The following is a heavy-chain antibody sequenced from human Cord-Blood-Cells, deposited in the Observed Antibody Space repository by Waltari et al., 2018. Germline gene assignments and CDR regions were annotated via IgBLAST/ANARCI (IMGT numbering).Heavy chain of an antibody. CDR3: ARDEAYYFDY. J-gene: IGHJ4*02. Sequence: QVQLVESGGGVVQPGRALRLSCAASGFTFSGYAMHWVRQAPGKGLEWVAVISYDGSNKYYADSVKGRFTISRDNSKNTLYLQMNSLRAEDTAVYYCARDEAYYFDYWGQGTLVTVSS. CDR1: GFTFSGYA. V-gene: IGHV3-30-3*01. CDR2: ISYDGSNK.